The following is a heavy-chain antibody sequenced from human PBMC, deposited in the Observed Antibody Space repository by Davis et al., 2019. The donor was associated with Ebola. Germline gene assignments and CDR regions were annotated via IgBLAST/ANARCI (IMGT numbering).Heavy chain of an antibody. CDR1: GFTFSSYS. D-gene: IGHD6-13*01. Sequence: GGSLRLSCAASGFTFSSYSMNWVRQAPGKGLEWVSYISSSSSTIYYADSVKGRFTISRDNAKNSLYLQMNSLRAEDTAVYYCARDWYPLNGMDVWGKGTTVTVSS. J-gene: IGHJ6*04. CDR2: ISSSSSTI. CDR3: ARDWYPLNGMDV. V-gene: IGHV3-48*01.